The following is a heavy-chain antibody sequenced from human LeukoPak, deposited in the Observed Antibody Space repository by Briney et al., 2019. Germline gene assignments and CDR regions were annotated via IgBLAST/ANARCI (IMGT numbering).Heavy chain of an antibody. D-gene: IGHD6-19*01. CDR3: ARRGWYSDY. CDR1: GGSFSGYY. Sequence: SETLSLTCAVYGGSFSGYYWSWIRQPPGKGLEWIGEINHSGSTNYNPSLKSRVTISVDTSKNQFSLKLSSATAADTAVYYCARRGWYSDYWGQGTLVTVSS. V-gene: IGHV4-34*01. CDR2: INHSGST. J-gene: IGHJ4*02.